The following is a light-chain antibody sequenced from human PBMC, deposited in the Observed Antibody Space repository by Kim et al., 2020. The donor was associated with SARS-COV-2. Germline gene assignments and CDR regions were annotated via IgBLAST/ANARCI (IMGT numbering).Light chain of an antibody. CDR1: QSVDSH. Sequence: SPGERATLSGRTSQSVDSHLAWFQQKPGHAPRLLIYHAFIRATGIPARFSGSGSGTDFTLTISGLEPEDFAVYYCQQRSDWPPEDSFGQGTKLEI. J-gene: IGKJ2*03. V-gene: IGKV3-11*01. CDR3: QQRSDWPPEDS. CDR2: HAF.